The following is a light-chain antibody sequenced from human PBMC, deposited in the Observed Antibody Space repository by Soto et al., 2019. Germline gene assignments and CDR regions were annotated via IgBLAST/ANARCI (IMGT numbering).Light chain of an antibody. CDR2: GAS. Sequence: IVMTQSPVTLCLSPGERATLSCGASQSVRRDLAWYQQKPGQPPTLLMYGASTRATGIPARFSGSGSGTEFTLTISSLKSEDFAVYYCQQYNNWPITFGQGTRLEIK. CDR1: QSVRRD. J-gene: IGKJ5*01. CDR3: QQYNNWPIT. V-gene: IGKV3-15*01.